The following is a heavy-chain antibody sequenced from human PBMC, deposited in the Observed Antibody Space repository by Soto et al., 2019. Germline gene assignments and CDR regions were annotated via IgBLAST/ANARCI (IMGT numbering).Heavy chain of an antibody. CDR1: GYTFTSYD. CDR2: MNPNSGNT. J-gene: IGHJ4*02. CDR3: ARGGYSYGVFDY. V-gene: IGHV1-8*01. Sequence: ASVKVSCKASGYTFTSYDINWMRQATGQGLEWMGWMNPNSGNTGYAQKFQGRVTMTRNTSISTAYMELSSLRSEDTAVYYCARGGYSYGVFDYWGQGTLVAVSS. D-gene: IGHD5-18*01.